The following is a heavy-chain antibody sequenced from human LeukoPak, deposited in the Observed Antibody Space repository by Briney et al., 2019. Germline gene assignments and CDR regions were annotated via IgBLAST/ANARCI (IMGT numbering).Heavy chain of an antibody. CDR3: ARTYPGIALAGTFDN. CDR2: INQDGSEK. Sequence: GGSLRLSCAASGFTFSSYWMSWVRQAPGKGLQWVANINQDGSEKFYVDAVKGRFTISRDNAKNSLHLQMNSLRAEDTAVYYCARTYPGIALAGTFDNWGQGTLVTVPS. CDR1: GFTFSSYW. J-gene: IGHJ4*02. V-gene: IGHV3-7*01. D-gene: IGHD6-19*01.